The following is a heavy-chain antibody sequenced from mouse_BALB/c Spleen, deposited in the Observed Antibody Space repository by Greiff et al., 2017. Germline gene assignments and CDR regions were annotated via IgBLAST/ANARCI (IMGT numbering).Heavy chain of an antibody. V-gene: IGHV5-6-5*01. D-gene: IGHD2-10*02. CDR1: GFTFSSYA. Sequence: EVKLQESGGGLVKPGGSLKLSCAASGFTFSSYAMSWVRQTPEKRLEWVASISSGGSTYYPDSVKGRFTISRDNARNILYLQMSSLRSEDTAMYYCAGYGNYGAWFAYWGQGTLVTVSA. CDR2: ISSGGST. CDR3: AGYGNYGAWFAY. J-gene: IGHJ3*01.